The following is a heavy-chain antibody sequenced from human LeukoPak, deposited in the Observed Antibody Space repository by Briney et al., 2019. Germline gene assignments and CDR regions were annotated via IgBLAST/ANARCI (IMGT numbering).Heavy chain of an antibody. CDR1: GFTFGDYA. J-gene: IGHJ6*02. V-gene: IGHV3-53*01. Sequence: PGRSLRLSCTASGFTFGDYAMSWVRQAPGKGLEWVSFIYSGGSTYYADSVKGRFTISRDNSKNTLYLQMNSLRAEDTAVYYCARGVMATIRYYGMDVWGQGTTVTVSS. D-gene: IGHD5-24*01. CDR2: IYSGGST. CDR3: ARGVMATIRYYGMDV.